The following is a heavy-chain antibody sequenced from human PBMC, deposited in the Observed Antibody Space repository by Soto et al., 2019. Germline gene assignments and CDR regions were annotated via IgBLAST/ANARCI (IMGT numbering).Heavy chain of an antibody. Sequence: QMQMQESGPGLVKPSETLSLTCTVSGVSIVSSSWYWDWIRQPPGKGLEWIGSIYYSGSTHYNPSLRSRVTISADTSTNQFSLKLSSVTAADTAVYYCARRVTMVRGILITWFDPWGHGTLVTVSS. V-gene: IGHV4-39*01. D-gene: IGHD3-10*01. CDR2: IYYSGST. J-gene: IGHJ5*02. CDR1: GVSIVSSSWY. CDR3: ARRVTMVRGILITWFDP.